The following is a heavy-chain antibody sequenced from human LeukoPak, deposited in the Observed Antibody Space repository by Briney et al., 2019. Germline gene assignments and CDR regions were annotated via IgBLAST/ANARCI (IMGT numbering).Heavy chain of an antibody. V-gene: IGHV4-39*01. CDR2: IYYSGGS. CDR3: ARRYGNGNPVLDFDY. J-gene: IGHJ4*02. Sequence: SETLSLTCTVSGGSISSSSYYWGWIRQPPGKGLEWIGSIYYSGGSYYNPSLKSRVTISVGTSKNQFSLKLSSVTAADTAVYYCARRYGNGNPVLDFDYWGQGTLVTVSS. D-gene: IGHD4-23*01. CDR1: GGSISSSSYY.